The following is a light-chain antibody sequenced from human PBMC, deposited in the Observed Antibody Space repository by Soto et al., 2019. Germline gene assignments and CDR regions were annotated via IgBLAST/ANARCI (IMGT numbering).Light chain of an antibody. J-gene: IGKJ1*01. CDR3: QQLNSYPPWT. CDR2: GAS. Sequence: IVMTQSPATLSLSPGERATLSCRASQSVSNNLAWYQQKRGLPPRLLIYGASTRATGIPVRFSGSGSGTDFTLTISSLQSEDFATYYCQQLNSYPPWTFGQGTKVEIK. CDR1: QSVSNN. V-gene: IGKV3-15*01.